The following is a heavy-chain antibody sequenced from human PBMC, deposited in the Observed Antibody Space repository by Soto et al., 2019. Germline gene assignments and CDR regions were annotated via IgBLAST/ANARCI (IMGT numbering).Heavy chain of an antibody. Sequence: SETLSLTCTVSGGSISSGGYYWSWIRQHPGKGLEWIGYIYYSGSTYYNPSLKSRVTISVDTSKNQFSLKLSSVTAADTAVYYCARVMYSSGMIDYWGQGTLVTVSS. D-gene: IGHD6-19*01. V-gene: IGHV4-31*03. CDR1: GGSISSGGYY. CDR3: ARVMYSSGMIDY. CDR2: IYYSGST. J-gene: IGHJ4*02.